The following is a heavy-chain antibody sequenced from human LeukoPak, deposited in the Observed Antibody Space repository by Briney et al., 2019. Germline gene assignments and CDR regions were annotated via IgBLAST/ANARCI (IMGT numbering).Heavy chain of an antibody. Sequence: GRSLRLSCAASGFTFSSYAMHWVRQAPGKGLEWVAVISYDGSSKYYADSVKGRFTISRDNSKNTLYLQMNSLRAEDTAVYYCARDGYYYDSSGYSYLSSYYYYGMDVWGQGTTVTVSS. CDR3: ARDGYYYDSSGYSYLSSYYYYGMDV. J-gene: IGHJ6*02. CDR1: GFTFSSYA. D-gene: IGHD3-22*01. V-gene: IGHV3-30-3*01. CDR2: ISYDGSSK.